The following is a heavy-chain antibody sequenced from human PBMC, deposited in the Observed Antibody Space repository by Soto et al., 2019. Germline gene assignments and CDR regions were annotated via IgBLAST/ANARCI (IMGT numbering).Heavy chain of an antibody. V-gene: IGHV3-66*01. CDR2: IYSGGKT. J-gene: IGHJ4*02. CDR1: GFNVSSNY. D-gene: IGHD3-3*02. Sequence: GGSLRLSCAASGFNVSSNYLSWLRQAPGKGPEWVSVIYSGGKTYYADSVKGRFTISRDNSKNTLYLQMNSLRAEDTAVYSCAKDLGISGPVVWGQGTLVTVSS. CDR3: AKDLGISGPVV.